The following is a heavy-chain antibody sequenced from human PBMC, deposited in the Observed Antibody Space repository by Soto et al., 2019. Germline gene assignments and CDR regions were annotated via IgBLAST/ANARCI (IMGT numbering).Heavy chain of an antibody. Sequence: GGSLRLSCAASGFTFSDYYMSWIRQAPGKGLEWISYISTSGSTIYYADSVKGRFTISRDNAKNSLYLQMNSLRAEDTAVYYCARVISSQRWLQFNYYYYYYMDVWGKGTTVTVSS. D-gene: IGHD5-12*01. CDR3: ARVISSQRWLQFNYYYYYYMDV. J-gene: IGHJ6*03. CDR1: GFTFSDYY. CDR2: ISTSGSTI. V-gene: IGHV3-11*01.